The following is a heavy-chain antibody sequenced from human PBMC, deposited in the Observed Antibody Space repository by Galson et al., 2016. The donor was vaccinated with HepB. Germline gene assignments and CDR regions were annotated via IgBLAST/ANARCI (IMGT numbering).Heavy chain of an antibody. CDR3: AIPRGYRYSMDV. CDR1: GLTVSANY. J-gene: IGHJ6*02. CDR2: IYSGGSR. D-gene: IGHD5-18*01. V-gene: IGHV3-53*04. Sequence: SLRLSCAASGLTVSANYMSWVRQAPGKGLEWVSVIYSGGSRYYADFVKGRFTISRHNSNNTLYLQMNSLRPEATAVYFCAIPRGYRYSMDVWGQGTTVTVSS.